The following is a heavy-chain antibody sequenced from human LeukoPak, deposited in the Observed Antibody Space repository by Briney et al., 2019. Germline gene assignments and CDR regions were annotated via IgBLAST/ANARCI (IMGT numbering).Heavy chain of an antibody. V-gene: IGHV4-34*01. CDR1: GGSFSGYY. CDR3: ARGRGVWGSYRPYPFDY. Sequence: SETLSLTCAVYGGSFSGYYWSWIRQPPGKGLEWIGEINHSGSTNYNPSLKSRVTISVDTSKNQFSLKLSSVTAADTAVYYCARGRGVWGSYRPYPFDYWGQGTLGTVSS. D-gene: IGHD3-16*02. CDR2: INHSGST. J-gene: IGHJ4*02.